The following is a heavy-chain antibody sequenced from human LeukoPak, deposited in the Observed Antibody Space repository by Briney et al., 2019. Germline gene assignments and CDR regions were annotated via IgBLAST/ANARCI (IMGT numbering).Heavy chain of an antibody. CDR1: GYSISSGYY. Sequence: PSETLSLTCTVSGYSISSGYYWGWIRQPPGKGLEWIGSIYHSGNTYYNPSLKSRVTISVDTSKNQFSLKLTSVTAADTAVYYCARDRRYYYDSSGHPQAFDIWGQGTMVTVSS. CDR3: ARDRRYYYDSSGHPQAFDI. J-gene: IGHJ3*02. CDR2: IYHSGNT. D-gene: IGHD3-22*01. V-gene: IGHV4-38-2*02.